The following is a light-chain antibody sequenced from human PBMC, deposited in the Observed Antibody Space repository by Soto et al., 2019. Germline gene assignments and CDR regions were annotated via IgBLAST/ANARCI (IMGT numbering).Light chain of an antibody. CDR1: QSLLHSNGYNY. J-gene: IGKJ2*01. CDR2: LGS. CDR3: MQALQTRNT. V-gene: IGKV2-28*01. Sequence: DIVMTQSPLSLPVTPGEPASISCRSSQSLLHSNGYNYLDWYLQKPGQSPQLLIYLGSNRASGVPDRFSGSGSGTDFTLKISRVEAEDVGVYYCMQALQTRNTFGNGTKLEIK.